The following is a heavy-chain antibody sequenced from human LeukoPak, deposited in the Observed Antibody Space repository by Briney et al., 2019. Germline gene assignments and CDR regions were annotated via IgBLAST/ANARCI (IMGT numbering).Heavy chain of an antibody. J-gene: IGHJ6*02. CDR1: GGTFSSYA. Sequence: ASVKVSCKASGGTFSSYAISWVRQAPGQGLEWMGGIIPIFGTANYAQKLQGRVTMTTDTSTSTAYMELRSLRSDDTAVYYCARDHYCSSTSCYDAGLKDYYYYGMDVWGQGTTVTVSS. V-gene: IGHV1-69*05. CDR3: ARDHYCSSTSCYDAGLKDYYYYGMDV. CDR2: IIPIFGTA. D-gene: IGHD2-2*01.